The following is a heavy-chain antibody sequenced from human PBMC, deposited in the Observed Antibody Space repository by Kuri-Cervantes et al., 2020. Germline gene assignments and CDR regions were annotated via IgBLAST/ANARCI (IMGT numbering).Heavy chain of an antibody. J-gene: IGHJ4*02. CDR2: IHHSGRT. CDR3: ARVPPAGMDY. CDR1: GYSISTDYY. V-gene: IGHV4-38-2*01. Sequence: SETLSLTCVVSGYSISTDYYWGWIRQPPGKGLEWIGTIHHSGRTYDNPSLRSRVTISVDTSKNQFSLKLSSVTAADTAVYYCARVPPAGMDYWGQGTLVTVSS. D-gene: IGHD2-2*01.